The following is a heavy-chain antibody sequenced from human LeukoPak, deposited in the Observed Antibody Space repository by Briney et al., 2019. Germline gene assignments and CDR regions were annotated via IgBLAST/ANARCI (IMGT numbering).Heavy chain of an antibody. CDR1: GGPITSYY. Sequence: SETLSLTCTVSGGPITSYYWSWIRQPSGKGLEWIGHIYYSGSTNYNPSLKSRVTISVDTSKNQFSLKLSSVTAADTGVYYCARVSTGGFKSASFDYWGQGTLVTVSS. J-gene: IGHJ4*02. V-gene: IGHV4-59*01. D-gene: IGHD2-8*02. CDR3: ARVSTGGFKSASFDY. CDR2: IYYSGST.